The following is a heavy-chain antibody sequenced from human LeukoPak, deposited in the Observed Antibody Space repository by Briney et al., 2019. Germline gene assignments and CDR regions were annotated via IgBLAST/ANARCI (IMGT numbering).Heavy chain of an antibody. V-gene: IGHV1-2*02. CDR2: INPNSGGT. CDR1: GYTFTDYY. D-gene: IGHD2-15*01. CDR3: AGSGRTKFDP. Sequence: ASVKVSCKASGYTFTDYYMHWVRQAPGQGLEWMGWINPNSGGTNYAQKFQGRVTMTRNTSISTAYMELSSLRSEDTAVYYCAGSGRTKFDPWGQGTLVTVSS. J-gene: IGHJ5*02.